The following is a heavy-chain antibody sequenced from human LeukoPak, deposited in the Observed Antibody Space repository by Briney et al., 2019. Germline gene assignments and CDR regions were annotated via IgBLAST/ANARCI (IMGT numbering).Heavy chain of an antibody. V-gene: IGHV4-59*12. CDR3: ARDRGGYYDSSGYSATYFDY. D-gene: IGHD3-22*01. CDR2: IYYSGST. CDR1: GGSISSYY. Sequence: SETLSLTCTVSGGSISSYYWSWIRQPPGKGLEWIGYIYYSGSTNYNPSLKSRVTISVDTSKNQFSLKLSSVTAADTAVYYCARDRGGYYDSSGYSATYFDYWGQGTLVTVSS. J-gene: IGHJ4*02.